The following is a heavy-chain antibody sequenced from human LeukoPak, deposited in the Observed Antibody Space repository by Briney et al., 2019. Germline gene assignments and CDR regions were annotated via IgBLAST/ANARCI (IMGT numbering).Heavy chain of an antibody. CDR2: ISSSSSTI. J-gene: IGHJ4*02. Sequence: GGSLTLFCAASGFTFSRYSMNCVRGAPGKGVVWVSYISSSSSTIYYADSVKGRFTISRDNAKNSLYLQMNSLRAEDTAVYYCARAWSGEYYFDYWGQGTLVTVSS. D-gene: IGHD3-3*01. CDR3: ARAWSGEYYFDY. CDR1: GFTFSRYS. V-gene: IGHV3-48*01.